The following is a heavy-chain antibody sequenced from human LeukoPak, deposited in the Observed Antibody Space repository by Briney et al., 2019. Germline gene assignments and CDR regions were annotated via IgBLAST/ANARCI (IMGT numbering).Heavy chain of an antibody. D-gene: IGHD3-22*01. CDR3: ARANLYYYDSSGTTPDDY. V-gene: IGHV3-23*01. J-gene: IGHJ4*02. CDR2: IRGSGGST. Sequence: QSGGSLRLSCAASGFTFSSYGMSGVRQAPGKGLEGVSAIRGSGGSTYYADSVKGQFTISRDNAKNSLYLQMNSLRAEDTAVYYCARANLYYYDSSGTTPDDYWGQGNLVTVSS. CDR1: GFTFSSYG.